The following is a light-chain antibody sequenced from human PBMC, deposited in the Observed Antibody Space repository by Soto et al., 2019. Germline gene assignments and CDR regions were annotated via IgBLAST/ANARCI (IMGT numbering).Light chain of an antibody. V-gene: IGLV6-57*01. J-gene: IGLJ2*01. CDR1: SGSIASNY. CDR2: EDN. Sequence: NFMLTQPHSVSASPGKTVTISCTRSSGSIASNYVQWYQQRPGSSPTTVIYEDNQRPSGVPDRFSGSIDSSSNSASLTISGLKTEDEADYYCQSYDSSVVVFGGGTKVTVL. CDR3: QSYDSSVVV.